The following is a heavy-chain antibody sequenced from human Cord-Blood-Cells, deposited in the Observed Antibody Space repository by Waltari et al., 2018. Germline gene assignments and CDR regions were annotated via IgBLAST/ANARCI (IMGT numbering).Heavy chain of an antibody. Sequence: QVQLVQSGAEGKKPGASVKGSCKAAGCTFTGYYMHWVRPAPGQGLEWMGWPDPTRGGVNESQEIPGRVTMSGERAVSVVDNPRSRHGSAAASVYHSAVTGVVIRDVYLMDLWGQGTTVTVSS. CDR2: PDPTRGGV. J-gene: IGHJ6*02. CDR3: AVTGVVIRDVYLMDL. D-gene: IGHD3-3*01. CDR1: GCTFTGYY. V-gene: IGHV1-2*02.